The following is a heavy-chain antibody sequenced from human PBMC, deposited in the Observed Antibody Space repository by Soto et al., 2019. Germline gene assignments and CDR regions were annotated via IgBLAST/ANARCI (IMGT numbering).Heavy chain of an antibody. CDR3: ARSYSSGWYGEIDY. V-gene: IGHV3-21*01. CDR1: GFTFSSYS. Sequence: PGGSLRLSCAASGFTFSSYSMNWVRQAPGKGLEWVSSIISSSSYIYYADSVKGRFTISRDNAKNSLYLQMNSLRAEDTAVYYCARSYSSGWYGEIDYWGQGTLVTVSS. J-gene: IGHJ4*02. D-gene: IGHD6-19*01. CDR2: IISSSSYI.